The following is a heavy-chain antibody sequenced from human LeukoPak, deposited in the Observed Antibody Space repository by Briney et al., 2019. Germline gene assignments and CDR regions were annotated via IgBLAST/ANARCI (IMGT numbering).Heavy chain of an antibody. CDR3: ARSAGDCSSTSCYAFDY. CDR2: MNPNSGNT. J-gene: IGHJ4*02. D-gene: IGHD2-2*01. V-gene: IGHV1-8*01. Sequence: ASVKVSCKASGYTFTSYDINWVRQATGQGLEWMGWMNPNSGNTSYAQKFQGRVTMTRNTSISTAYMELSSLRSEDTAVYYCARSAGDCSSTSCYAFDYWGQGTLVTVSS. CDR1: GYTFTSYD.